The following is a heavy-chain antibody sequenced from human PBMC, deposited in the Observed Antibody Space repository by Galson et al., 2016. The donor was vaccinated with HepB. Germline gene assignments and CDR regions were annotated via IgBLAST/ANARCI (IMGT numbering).Heavy chain of an antibody. Sequence: SLRLSCAASEFTFSSYATAWVRQAPGKGLEWVSGISHSGGTTYYADSVKGRFTVSRDNSKNTLYLQMSSLRAEDTAVYYCAKDLWVRQQLAYYFDYWGQGTLVTVSS. CDR3: AKDLWVRQQLAYYFDY. J-gene: IGHJ4*02. CDR2: ISHSGGTT. V-gene: IGHV3-23*01. CDR1: EFTFSSYA. D-gene: IGHD6-13*01.